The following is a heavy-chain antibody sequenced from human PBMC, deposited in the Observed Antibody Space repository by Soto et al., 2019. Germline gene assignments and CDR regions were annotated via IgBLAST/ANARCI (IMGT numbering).Heavy chain of an antibody. D-gene: IGHD3-16*01. CDR3: TTGEN. V-gene: IGHV3-15*01. CDR1: GFTFRNVW. J-gene: IGHJ4*02. Sequence: EVLLVESGGGLAKPGESLRLSCEASGFTFRNVWMTWIRRAPGRGLEWVATIQKEADGGATDYGASVAGRFTISRDDSQRILYLQMTSLKSEDTGLYYCTTGENWGRGTLVTVAS. CDR2: IQKEADGGAT.